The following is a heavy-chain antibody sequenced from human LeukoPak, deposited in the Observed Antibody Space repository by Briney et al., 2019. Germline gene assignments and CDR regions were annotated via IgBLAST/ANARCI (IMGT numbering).Heavy chain of an antibody. CDR3: AKDIGRGGRGSAFDI. Sequence: GGSLRLSCAASGFTFSSYAMHWVRQAPGKGLEWVSGISWNSGSIGYADSVKGRFTISRDNAKNSLYLQMNSLRAEDTALYYCAKDIGRGGRGSAFDIWGQGTMVTVSS. CDR1: GFTFSSYA. J-gene: IGHJ3*02. CDR2: ISWNSGSI. V-gene: IGHV3-9*01. D-gene: IGHD2-15*01.